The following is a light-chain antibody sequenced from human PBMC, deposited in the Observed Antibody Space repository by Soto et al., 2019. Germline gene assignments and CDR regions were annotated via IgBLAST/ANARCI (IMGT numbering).Light chain of an antibody. Sequence: QSVLTQPASVSGSPGQSITISCTATSSDLVDYKYVSWYQQHPGKAPKLMISEVTNRPSRISNRFSGSKSGNTATLTISGLQPEHEAHYYCSSYTTTHTWVFGGGTKVTGL. V-gene: IGLV2-14*03. CDR1: SSDLVDYKY. CDR3: SSYTTTHTWV. CDR2: EVT. J-gene: IGLJ3*02.